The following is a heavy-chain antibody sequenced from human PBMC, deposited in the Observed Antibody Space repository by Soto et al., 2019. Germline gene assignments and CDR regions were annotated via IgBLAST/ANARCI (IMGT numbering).Heavy chain of an antibody. CDR3: ARDIDYDIDY. J-gene: IGHJ4*02. Sequence: QVQLVQSEAEVQKPGASVKVSCKTSGYIFKNYGISWVRQAPGQGLEWLGWIYPKEDRANIAQNFQGRVTLTTDTPTSTAYIELRSLRFDDSAVYFCARDIDYDIDYWDQGTLVTVSS. CDR1: GYIFKNYG. D-gene: IGHD4-17*01. CDR2: IYPKEDRA. V-gene: IGHV1-18*01.